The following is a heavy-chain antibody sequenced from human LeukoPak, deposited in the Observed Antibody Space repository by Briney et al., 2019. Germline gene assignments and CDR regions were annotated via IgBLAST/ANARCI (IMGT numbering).Heavy chain of an antibody. Sequence: GGSLRLSCAASGFTFTDAWMSWVRQAPGKGLEWVGRIKSKVDGGKTDYAAPVKGRFTISRDDSENTLYLQMSSLKTEDTAVYSCTTSGYSYDYSLDYWGQGTLVTVSS. D-gene: IGHD5-18*01. V-gene: IGHV3-15*01. CDR1: GFTFTDAW. CDR2: IKSKVDGGKT. J-gene: IGHJ4*02. CDR3: TTSGYSYDYSLDY.